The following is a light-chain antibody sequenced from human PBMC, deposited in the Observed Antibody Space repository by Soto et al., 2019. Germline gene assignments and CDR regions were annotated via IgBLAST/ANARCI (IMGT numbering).Light chain of an antibody. J-gene: IGKJ5*01. V-gene: IGKV3-11*01. CDR1: QTVSNQ. CDR2: DAS. CDR3: QQRSDWPPIT. Sequence: EIVLTQSPVTLSLSPGERATRSCRASQTVSNQLAWYQQKPGQAPRLLIYDASRRVTGIPARFSGSGSGTDFTLTISSLESEDFAVYYCQQRSDWPPITFGQGTRLEIK.